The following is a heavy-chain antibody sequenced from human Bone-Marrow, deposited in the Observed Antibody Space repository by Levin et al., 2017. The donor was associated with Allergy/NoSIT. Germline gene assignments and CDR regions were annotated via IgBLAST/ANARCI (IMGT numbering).Heavy chain of an antibody. D-gene: IGHD2-2*01. Sequence: GESLKISCAASGFTFSSYSMNWVRQAPGKGLEWVSSISSSSSYIYYADSVKGRFTISRDNAKNSLYLQMNSLRAEDTAVYYCARDHGEVVPAPTAGDYWGQGTLVTVSS. CDR1: GFTFSSYS. V-gene: IGHV3-21*01. J-gene: IGHJ4*02. CDR3: ARDHGEVVPAPTAGDY. CDR2: ISSSSSYI.